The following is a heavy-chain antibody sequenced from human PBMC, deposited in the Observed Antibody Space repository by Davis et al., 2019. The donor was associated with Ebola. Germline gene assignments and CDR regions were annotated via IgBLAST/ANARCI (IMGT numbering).Heavy chain of an antibody. J-gene: IGHJ6*02. Sequence: MPSETLSLTCTVSGGSISSYYWSWIRQPPGKGLEWIGYIYYSGSTNYNPSLKSRVTISVDTSKNQFSLKLSSVTAADTAVYYCARGRIRVPPGMDVWGQGTTVTVSS. CDR2: IYYSGST. CDR1: GGSISSYY. CDR3: ARGRIRVPPGMDV. V-gene: IGHV4-59*12.